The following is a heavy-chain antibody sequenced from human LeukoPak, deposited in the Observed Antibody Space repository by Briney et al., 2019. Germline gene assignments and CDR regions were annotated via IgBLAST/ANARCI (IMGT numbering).Heavy chain of an antibody. Sequence: GGSLRLSCAASGFTFSSYAMSWVRQAPGKGLEWVSYISSSSSTIYYADSVKGRFTISRDNAKNSLYLQMNSLRDEDTAVYYCARASFQRWLQLGGDWGQGTLVTVSS. V-gene: IGHV3-48*02. CDR2: ISSSSSTI. CDR3: ARASFQRWLQLGGD. CDR1: GFTFSSYA. D-gene: IGHD5-24*01. J-gene: IGHJ4*02.